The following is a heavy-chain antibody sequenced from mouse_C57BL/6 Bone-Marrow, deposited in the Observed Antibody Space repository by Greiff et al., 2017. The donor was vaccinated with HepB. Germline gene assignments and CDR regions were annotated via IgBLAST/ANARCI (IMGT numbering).Heavy chain of an antibody. V-gene: IGHV2-2*01. CDR2: IWSGGST. Sequence: QVQLKESGPGLVQPSQSLSITCTVSGFSLTSYGVHWVRQSPGKGLEWLGVIWSGGSTDYNAAFISRLSISKDNSKSQVFFKMNSLQADDTAIYYCARMSPGAWFAYWGQGTLVTVSA. J-gene: IGHJ3*01. CDR1: GFSLTSYG. CDR3: ARMSPGAWFAY.